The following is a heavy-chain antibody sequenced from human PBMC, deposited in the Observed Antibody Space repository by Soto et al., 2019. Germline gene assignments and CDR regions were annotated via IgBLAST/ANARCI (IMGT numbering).Heavy chain of an antibody. D-gene: IGHD6-25*01. Sequence: QVQLQESGPGLVTLSETLSLTCTVSGGSISSYYWSWIRQPAGKGLEWIGRLYTSGSTHYHHSLNRRVTMSVDAAKSQSYLKLSSVDDADTAVYYWARAGGDSSGDERYGIDVCGQGTTVTFAS. CDR3: ARAGGDSSGDERYGIDV. J-gene: IGHJ6*02. CDR2: LYTSGST. V-gene: IGHV4-4*07. CDR1: GGSISSYY.